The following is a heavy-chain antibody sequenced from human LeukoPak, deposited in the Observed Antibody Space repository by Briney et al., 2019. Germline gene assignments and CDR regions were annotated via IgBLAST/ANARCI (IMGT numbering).Heavy chain of an antibody. Sequence: ASVTVSFKASGYTFTSYGISWVRQAPGQGLEWMGWISAYNGNTNYAQKLQGRVTMTTDTSTSTAYMELRSLRSDDTAVYYCARRYYDFWSGPDWGQGTLVTVSS. V-gene: IGHV1-18*01. CDR3: ARRYYDFWSGPD. D-gene: IGHD3-3*01. CDR2: ISAYNGNT. CDR1: GYTFTSYG. J-gene: IGHJ4*02.